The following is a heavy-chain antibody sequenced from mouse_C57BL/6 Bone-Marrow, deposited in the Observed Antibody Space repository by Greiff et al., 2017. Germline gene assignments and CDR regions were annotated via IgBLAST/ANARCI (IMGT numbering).Heavy chain of an antibody. D-gene: IGHD1-1*01. Sequence: VQLQQSGAELVRPGDSVKLSCTASGFNIKDDYMHWVKQRPEPGLEWIGWIGPENGDTDYDSKFQGKATITADTSSNTAYLQLSSLTAEYTAVYYCTTPYDYGRYIDVWGTGTTVTVSA. CDR2: IGPENGDT. V-gene: IGHV14-4*01. J-gene: IGHJ1*03. CDR3: TTPYDYGRYIDV. CDR1: GFNIKDDY.